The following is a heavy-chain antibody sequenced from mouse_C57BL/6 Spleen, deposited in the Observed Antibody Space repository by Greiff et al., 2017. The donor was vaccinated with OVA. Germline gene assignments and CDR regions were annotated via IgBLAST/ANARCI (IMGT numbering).Heavy chain of an antibody. J-gene: IGHJ4*01. Sequence: QVQLQQPGAELVMPGASVKLSCKASGYTFTSYWMHWVKQRPGQGLEWIGEIDPSDSYTNYNQKFKGKSTLTVDKSSSTAYMQLSSLTSEDSAVYYCARRYGYAMDDWGKGTSVTVSS. D-gene: IGHD2-14*01. V-gene: IGHV1-69*01. CDR1: GYTFTSYW. CDR2: IDPSDSYT. CDR3: ARRYGYAMDD.